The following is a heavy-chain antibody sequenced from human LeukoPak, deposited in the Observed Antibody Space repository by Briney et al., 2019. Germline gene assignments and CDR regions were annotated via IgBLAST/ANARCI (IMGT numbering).Heavy chain of an antibody. Sequence: PGGSLRLSCAASGFTFSSYAMSWVRQAPGKGLEWVSGISGSGDSTDYADSVKGRFTISRDNSKDTLYLQMNRLRAEDTAVYYCAKEGLDSSGFYYDYLDYWGQGTLVTVSS. V-gene: IGHV3-23*01. CDR2: ISGSGDST. CDR3: AKEGLDSSGFYYDYLDY. D-gene: IGHD3-22*01. CDR1: GFTFSSYA. J-gene: IGHJ4*02.